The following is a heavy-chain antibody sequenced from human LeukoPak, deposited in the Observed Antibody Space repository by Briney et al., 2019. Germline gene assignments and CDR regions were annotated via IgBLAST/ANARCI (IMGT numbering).Heavy chain of an antibody. CDR2: ISYDGSNK. CDR3: AREAYGDYAFDY. D-gene: IGHD4-17*01. V-gene: IGHV3-30-3*01. CDR1: GFTFSSYA. J-gene: IGHJ4*01. Sequence: GGSLRLSCAASGFTFSSYAMHWVRQAPGKGLEWVAVISYDGSNKYYADSVKGRFTISRDNSKNTLYLQMNSLRAEDTAVYYCAREAYGDYAFDYWGHGTLVTVSS.